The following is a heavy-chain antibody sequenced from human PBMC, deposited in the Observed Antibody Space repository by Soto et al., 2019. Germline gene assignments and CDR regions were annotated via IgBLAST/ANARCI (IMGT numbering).Heavy chain of an antibody. CDR3: AKDEEWLVRSLGFEAFDI. CDR2: ITWNSGSR. J-gene: IGHJ3*02. CDR1: GFTFDGYA. Sequence: EVQLVESGGGLVQPGRSLRLSCAASGFTFDGYAMHWVRQAPGKGLEWVAGITWNSGSRGYADSVKGRFTISRDNAKNSLYLQMNSLRAEDTALYYCAKDEEWLVRSLGFEAFDIWGQGTMVTVSS. D-gene: IGHD6-19*01. V-gene: IGHV3-9*01.